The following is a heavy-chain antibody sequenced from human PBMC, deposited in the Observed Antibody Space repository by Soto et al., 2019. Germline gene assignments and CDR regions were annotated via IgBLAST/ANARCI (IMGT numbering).Heavy chain of an antibody. CDR1: GGGVYSEGYY. CDR2: IYYSGST. J-gene: IGHJ6*02. D-gene: IGHD2-15*01. CDR3: ARHLTYCSAGSCYSDFPYYGMDV. V-gene: IGHV4-39*01. Sequence: SETLSLTCTVSGGGVYSEGYYWGWIRQPPGKGLEWIGNIYYSGSTYYNPSLKSRVTISVDTSKNQFSLKLSSVTAADTAVYYCARHLTYCSAGSCYSDFPYYGMDVWGQGTTVTAP.